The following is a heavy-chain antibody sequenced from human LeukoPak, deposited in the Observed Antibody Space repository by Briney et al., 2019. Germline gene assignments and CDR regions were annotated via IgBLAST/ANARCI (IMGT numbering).Heavy chain of an antibody. CDR2: IKQDGSEK. D-gene: IGHD5-18*01. J-gene: IGHJ4*02. V-gene: IGHV3-7*01. CDR3: ARLSGYSYGLNFDY. CDR1: GFTFSSYW. Sequence: GGSLRLSCAASGFTFSSYWMSWVRQAPGKGLEWVANIKQDGSEKYYVDSVKGRFTISRDNAKNSLYLQMNSPRAEDTAVYYCARLSGYSYGLNFDYWGQGTLVTVSS.